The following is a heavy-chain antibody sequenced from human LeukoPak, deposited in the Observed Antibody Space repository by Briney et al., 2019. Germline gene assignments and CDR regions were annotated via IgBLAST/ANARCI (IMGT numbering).Heavy chain of an antibody. CDR2: INPNSGGT. D-gene: IGHD6-19*01. Sequence: ASVEVSCKASGYTFIGYYMHWVRQAPGQGLEWMGWINPNSGGTNYAQKFQGWVTMTRDTSISTAYMELSRLRSDDTAVYYCAGDNGWLGLDYWGQGTLVTVSS. J-gene: IGHJ4*02. V-gene: IGHV1-2*04. CDR1: GYTFIGYY. CDR3: AGDNGWLGLDY.